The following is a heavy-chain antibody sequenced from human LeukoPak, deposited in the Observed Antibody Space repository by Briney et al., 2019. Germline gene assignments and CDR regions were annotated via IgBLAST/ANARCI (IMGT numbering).Heavy chain of an antibody. J-gene: IGHJ2*01. CDR3: AAGGYFDL. Sequence: SQTLSLTCTVSGVSISSGSYYWSWLRQPAGKGLEWIGRIYTSGSTNYNPSLKSRVTISVDTSKNQFSLKLSSVTAADTAVYYCAAGGYFDLWGRGTLVTVSS. D-gene: IGHD3-10*01. CDR2: IYTSGST. CDR1: GVSISSGSYY. V-gene: IGHV4-61*02.